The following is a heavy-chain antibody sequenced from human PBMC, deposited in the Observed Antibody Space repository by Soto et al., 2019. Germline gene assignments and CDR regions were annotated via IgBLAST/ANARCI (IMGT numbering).Heavy chain of an antibody. CDR1: GFTFSSYG. V-gene: IGHV3-33*01. CDR3: ARGLEGYCSGGSCYPKAHWFDP. D-gene: IGHD2-15*01. Sequence: GGSLRLSCAASGFTFSSYGMHWVRQAPGKELEWVAVIWYDGSNKYYADSVKGRFTISRDNSKNTLYLQMNSLRAEDTAVYYCARGLEGYCSGGSCYPKAHWFDPWGQGTLVTVSS. CDR2: IWYDGSNK. J-gene: IGHJ5*02.